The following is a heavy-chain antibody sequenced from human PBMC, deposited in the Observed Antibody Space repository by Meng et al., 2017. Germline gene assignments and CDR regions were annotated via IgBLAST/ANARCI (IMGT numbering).Heavy chain of an antibody. Sequence: GGSLRLSCATSGLTVNTYYMSWVRQAPGKGLEWVSYISSSGSTIYYADSVKGRFTISRDNAKNSLYLQMNSLRAEDTAVYYCARYVGYSYGYGTDYYGMDVWGQGTTVTVSS. CDR3: ARYVGYSYGYGTDYYGMDV. J-gene: IGHJ6*02. V-gene: IGHV3-11*04. CDR1: GLTVNTYY. CDR2: ISSSGSTI. D-gene: IGHD5-18*01.